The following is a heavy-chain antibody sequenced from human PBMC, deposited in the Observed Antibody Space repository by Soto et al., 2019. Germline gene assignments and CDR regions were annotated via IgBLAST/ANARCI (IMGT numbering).Heavy chain of an antibody. Sequence: QLQLQESGSGLVKPSQTLSLTCAVSGGSISSGGYYWSWIRQPPGKGLEWIGYIYHSGSTYYNPSLKSRVTISVDRSKNQFSLKLSSVTAADTAVYYCARSWSGRYYFDYWGQGTLVTVSS. CDR1: GGSISSGGYY. CDR2: IYHSGST. D-gene: IGHD6-13*01. J-gene: IGHJ4*02. V-gene: IGHV4-30-2*01. CDR3: ARSWSGRYYFDY.